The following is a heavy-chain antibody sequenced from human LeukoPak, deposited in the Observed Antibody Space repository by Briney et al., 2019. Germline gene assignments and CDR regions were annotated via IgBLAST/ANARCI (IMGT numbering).Heavy chain of an antibody. CDR1: GGTFSSYT. CDR2: IIPILGIA. V-gene: IGHV1-69*02. CDR3: ASAVRGVNINP. J-gene: IGHJ5*02. Sequence: ASVKVSCKASGGTFSSYTISWVRQAPGQGLEWMGRIIPILGIANYAQKFQGRVTITADKSTSTAYMELSSLRSEDTAVYYCASAVRGVNINPWGQGTLVTVSS. D-gene: IGHD3-10*01.